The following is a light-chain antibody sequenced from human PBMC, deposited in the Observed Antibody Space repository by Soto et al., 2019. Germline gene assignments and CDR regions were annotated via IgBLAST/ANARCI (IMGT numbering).Light chain of an antibody. Sequence: DIQMTQSPSTLSASVGDRVTITCRASQSISTWFAWYQQKPGKAPKLLIYKASTLEGGVPSRFSGSGSGTDFNITISSLQPDDFATYYCQQYYSYPPTFGQGTKVDIK. J-gene: IGKJ1*01. CDR3: QQYYSYPPT. CDR1: QSISTW. V-gene: IGKV1-5*03. CDR2: KAS.